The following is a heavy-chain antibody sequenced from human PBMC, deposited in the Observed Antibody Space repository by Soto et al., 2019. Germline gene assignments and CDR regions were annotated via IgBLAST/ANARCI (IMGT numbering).Heavy chain of an antibody. J-gene: IGHJ6*02. CDR3: ARPVEPFYYYGMDV. Sequence: SLRLSCAASGFTFSTYAMDWVRRAPGKGLDWVALISYDGNNKYYADSVRGRFTISRDNSKNTLYLQMNTLRPEDTALYFCARPVEPFYYYGMDVWGQGTTVTVSS. CDR2: ISYDGNNK. CDR1: GFTFSTYA. V-gene: IGHV3-30-3*01.